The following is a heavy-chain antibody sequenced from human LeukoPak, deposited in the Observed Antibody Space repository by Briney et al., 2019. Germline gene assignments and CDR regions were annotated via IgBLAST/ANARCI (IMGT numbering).Heavy chain of an antibody. CDR1: GYTLTELS. V-gene: IGHV1-2*02. Sequence: ASVKVSCKVSGYTLTELSMHWVRQAPGQGLEWMGWINPNSGGTNYAQKFQGRVTMTRDTSISTAYMKLSRLRSDDTAVYYCARDDYGDYWYFDLWGRGTLVTVSS. J-gene: IGHJ2*01. CDR3: ARDDYGDYWYFDL. D-gene: IGHD4-17*01. CDR2: INPNSGGT.